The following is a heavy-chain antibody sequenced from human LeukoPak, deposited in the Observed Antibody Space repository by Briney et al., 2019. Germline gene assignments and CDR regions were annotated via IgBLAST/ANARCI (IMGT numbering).Heavy chain of an antibody. V-gene: IGHV4-39*07. CDR2: IYHSGST. CDR1: GGSISSSSYY. Sequence: PSETLSLTCTVSGGSISSSSYYWGWIRQPPVKGLEWIGSIYHSGSTYYNPSLKSRVTISVDTSKNQFSLKLSSVTAADTAVYYCARGRNDPNYYMDVWGKGTTVTVSS. J-gene: IGHJ6*03. CDR3: ARGRNDPNYYMDV.